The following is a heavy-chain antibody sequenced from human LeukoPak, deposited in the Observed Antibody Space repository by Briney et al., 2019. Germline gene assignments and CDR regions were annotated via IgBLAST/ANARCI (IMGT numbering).Heavy chain of an antibody. D-gene: IGHD3-10*01. CDR1: GGSISSVY. J-gene: IGHJ4*02. Sequence: SETLSLTCTVSGGSISSVYWSWIRQPAGKGLKWIGRIYSSGSTDYNPSLKSRVTMSVDTSKNQFSLKLRSVTAADTAIYYCARDHPVSYYGSGSYYDYWGQGTLVTVSS. CDR2: IYSSGST. V-gene: IGHV4-4*07. CDR3: ARDHPVSYYGSGSYYDY.